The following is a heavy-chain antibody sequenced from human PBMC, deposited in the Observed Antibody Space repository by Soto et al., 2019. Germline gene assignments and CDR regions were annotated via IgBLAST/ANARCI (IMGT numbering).Heavy chain of an antibody. D-gene: IGHD1-26*01. CDR1: GYSFTIYW. CDR3: ATPRVGVTYYLDY. J-gene: IGHJ4*02. CDR2: IYPGDSDT. Sequence: GESLKISCQGSGYSFTIYWIGWVRQMPGKGLEWMGIIYPGDSDTRYSPSFQGQVTVSADKSISTAFLQWSSLKVSDTAMYYCATPRVGVTYYLDYWGQGTLVTVSS. V-gene: IGHV5-51*01.